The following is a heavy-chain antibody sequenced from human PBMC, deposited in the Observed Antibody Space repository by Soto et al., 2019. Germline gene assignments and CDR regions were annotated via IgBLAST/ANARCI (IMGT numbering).Heavy chain of an antibody. V-gene: IGHV3-21*01. D-gene: IGHD4-17*01. CDR3: ARDQTPGDYGESAFDI. J-gene: IGHJ3*02. CDR2: ISSSSSYI. Sequence: GGSLRLSCAASGFTFSSYSMNWVRQAPGKGLEWVSSISSSSSYIYYADSVKGRFTISRDNAKNSLYLQMNSLRAEDTAVYYCARDQTPGDYGESAFDIWGQGTMVTVSS. CDR1: GFTFSSYS.